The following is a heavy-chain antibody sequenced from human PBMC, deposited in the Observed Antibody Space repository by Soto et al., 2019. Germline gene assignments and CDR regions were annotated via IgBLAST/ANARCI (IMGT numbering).Heavy chain of an antibody. Sequence: SETLSLTCTVSGGSISNYYWRWIRQPPGKGLEWIGYIYYSGSTNYNPSLKSRVTISVDTSKNQFSLKLSSVTAADTAVYYCARSRGPYYFDYWGQGTLVTVSS. CDR1: GGSISNYY. J-gene: IGHJ4*02. CDR3: ARSRGPYYFDY. V-gene: IGHV4-59*01. CDR2: IYYSGST.